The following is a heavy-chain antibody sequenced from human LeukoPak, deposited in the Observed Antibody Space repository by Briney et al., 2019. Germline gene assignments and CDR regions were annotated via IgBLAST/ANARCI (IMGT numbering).Heavy chain of an antibody. CDR2: IKPDGSEK. CDR1: GFTFSNYW. Sequence: GGSLRLSCAASGFTFSNYWMSWVRQPPGKGLEWVAHIKPDGSEKNYVDSVKGRFTISRDNSKNTLYLQMNSLRAEDTAVYYCARGVGDFWSGYEENYFDYWGQGTLVTVSS. J-gene: IGHJ4*02. CDR3: ARGVGDFWSGYEENYFDY. D-gene: IGHD3-3*01. V-gene: IGHV3-7*01.